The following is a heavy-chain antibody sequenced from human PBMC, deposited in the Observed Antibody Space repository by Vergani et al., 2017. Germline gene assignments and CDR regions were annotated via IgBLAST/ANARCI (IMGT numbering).Heavy chain of an antibody. CDR3: ARLASTPDAFDI. V-gene: IGHV1-69*06. CDR2: IIPIFGTA. J-gene: IGHJ3*02. CDR1: GGTFSSYA. Sequence: QVQLVQSGAEVKKPGSSVKVSCKASGGTFSSYAISWVRQSPGQGLEWMGGIIPIFGTANYAQKFQGRVTITADKSTSTAYMELSSLRSEDTAVYYFARLASTPDAFDIWGQGTMVTVSS. D-gene: IGHD3-3*02.